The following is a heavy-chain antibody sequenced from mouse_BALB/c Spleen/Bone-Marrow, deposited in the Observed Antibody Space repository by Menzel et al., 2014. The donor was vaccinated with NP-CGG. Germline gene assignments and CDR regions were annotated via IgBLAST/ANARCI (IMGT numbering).Heavy chain of an antibody. CDR3: ARDGNYRYAMDY. V-gene: IGHV1S81*02. J-gene: IGHJ4*01. D-gene: IGHD2-1*01. CDR2: INPSNGRT. CDR1: GFTFTSYW. Sequence: QVQLQQSGAELVKPGASVKLSCMASGFTFTSYWIHWVKQRPGQGPEWIGEINPSNGRTNYNEEFKSKATLTDDKSSSTAYMQLSSLTSEDSAVYYCARDGNYRYAMDYWGQGTSLTASS.